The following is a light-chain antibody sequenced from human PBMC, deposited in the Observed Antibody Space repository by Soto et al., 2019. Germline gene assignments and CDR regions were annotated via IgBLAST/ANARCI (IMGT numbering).Light chain of an antibody. V-gene: IGKV1-5*03. J-gene: IGKJ1*01. CDR1: QSIATW. CDR3: QQYNDYSWT. Sequence: IQMTQSPSTLSASVGDRVAITCRASQSIATWLAWYQQKPGKAPRFLIYKASSLESGVPSRFSGSGSGTESTLSISSLQPDDFATYSCQQYNDYSWTFGHGTKVEIK. CDR2: KAS.